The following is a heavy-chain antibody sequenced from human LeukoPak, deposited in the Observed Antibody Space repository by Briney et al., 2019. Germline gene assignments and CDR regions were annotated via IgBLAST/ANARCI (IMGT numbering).Heavy chain of an antibody. Sequence: PGGSLRLSCEASGFTFSSYAMHWVRQAPGKGLEWVAVISYDGSNKYYADSVKGRFTISRDNSKNTLYLQMNSLRAEDTAVYYCARDGDYYDSSGRNWFDPWGQGTLVTVSS. J-gene: IGHJ5*02. CDR2: ISYDGSNK. D-gene: IGHD3-22*01. CDR1: GFTFSSYA. CDR3: ARDGDYYDSSGRNWFDP. V-gene: IGHV3-30*01.